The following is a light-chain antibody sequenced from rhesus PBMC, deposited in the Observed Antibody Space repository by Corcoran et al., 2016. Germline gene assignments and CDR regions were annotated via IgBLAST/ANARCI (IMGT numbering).Light chain of an antibody. CDR2: EFS. CDR3: CSYASSSTYSI. V-gene: IGLV2-38*01. Sequence: QSALTQPPSVSKSLGQSVTISCTGISSDIGGYNGVSWYQQHSGTAPRLLIYEFSKRPSGVSDRFSGSKSGNTASLTISGLQAEDEADYYCCSYASSSTYSIFGAGTRLTVL. CDR1: SSDIGGYNG. J-gene: IGLJ1*01.